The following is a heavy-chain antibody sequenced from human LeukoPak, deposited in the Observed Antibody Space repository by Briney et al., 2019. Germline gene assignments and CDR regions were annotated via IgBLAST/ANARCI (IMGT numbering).Heavy chain of an antibody. CDR3: ARDGTGFDY. V-gene: IGHV3-7*01. CDR2: VKQDGIET. CDR1: GFIFSRDW. Sequence: PGGSLRLSCVASGFIFSRDWMSWVRQPPGRGLEWVASVKQDGIETQYVDSVKGRFTSSRDNAKNSVYLQMNSLRVEDTAVYYCARDGTGFDYWGQGTLVTVSS. J-gene: IGHJ4*02. D-gene: IGHD2-8*02.